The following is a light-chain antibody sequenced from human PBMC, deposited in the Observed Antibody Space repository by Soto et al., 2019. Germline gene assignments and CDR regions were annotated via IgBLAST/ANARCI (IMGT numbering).Light chain of an antibody. V-gene: IGKV1-39*01. CDR3: QQSYSTPPT. CDR2: TSS. Sequence: DIHMTQSPASLSASVGDRVTISCRASQSIGRNLNWYQQKAGKAPTLLMFTSSNLQSVVPSRFSGSGSGTDFIFTISSLQPEDFATYDCQQSYSTPPTFGQGTKVEIK. CDR1: QSIGRN. J-gene: IGKJ1*01.